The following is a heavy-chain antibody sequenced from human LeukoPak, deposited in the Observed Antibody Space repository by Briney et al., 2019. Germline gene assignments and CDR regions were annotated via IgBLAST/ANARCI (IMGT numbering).Heavy chain of an antibody. CDR2: MYYGGSS. Sequence: SETLSLTRTVSGVSISSNTYYWGWIRQPPGKGLEWIGSMYYGGSSYYNPSLKSRVTISVDTSKKQFSLKLSSVTAADTAVYYCERGGYSSGSDYWGQGTLVTVSS. CDR1: GVSISSNTYY. D-gene: IGHD6-19*01. V-gene: IGHV4-39*07. J-gene: IGHJ4*02. CDR3: ERGGYSSGSDY.